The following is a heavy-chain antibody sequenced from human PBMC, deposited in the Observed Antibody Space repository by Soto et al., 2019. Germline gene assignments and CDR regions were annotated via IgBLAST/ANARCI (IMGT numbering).Heavy chain of an antibody. CDR3: ARGGLLGWFPTPYYFDY. Sequence: SETLSLTCAVYGGSFSGCYWSWIRQPPGKGLEWIGEINHSGSTNYNPSLKSRVTISVDTSKNQFSLKLSSVTAADTAVYYCARGGLLGWFPTPYYFDYWGQGTLVTVSS. CDR1: GGSFSGCY. CDR2: INHSGST. J-gene: IGHJ4*02. V-gene: IGHV4-34*01. D-gene: IGHD3-3*01.